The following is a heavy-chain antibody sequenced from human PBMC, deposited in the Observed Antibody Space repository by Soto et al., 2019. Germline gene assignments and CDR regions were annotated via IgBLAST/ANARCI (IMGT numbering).Heavy chain of an antibody. J-gene: IGHJ4*02. CDR1: GLTFGNFA. CDR3: ARDCCSAIGPFDY. Sequence: EVQLLESGGGLLQPGGSLRLSCAASGLTFGNFAMAWVRQAPGKGLEWVSAITTGGEITYYADSVKGRFTISRDNSKNTLYLQINSLRAEDTAVYYCARDCCSAIGPFDYWGQGTLVTVSS. CDR2: ITTGGEIT. D-gene: IGHD2-15*01. V-gene: IGHV3-23*01.